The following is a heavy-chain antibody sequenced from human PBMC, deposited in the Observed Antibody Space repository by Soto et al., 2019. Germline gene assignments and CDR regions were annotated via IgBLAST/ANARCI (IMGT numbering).Heavy chain of an antibody. Sequence: PSETLSLTCAVSGYSISSGYYWGCIRQPPGKGLEWIGSIYHSGSTYYNPSLKSRVTISVDTSKNQFSLKLSSVTAADTAVYYCATDAPQNYDYVWGSYRRYFDYWGQGTLVTSPQ. V-gene: IGHV4-38-2*02. CDR3: ATDAPQNYDYVWGSYRRYFDY. CDR2: IYHSGST. D-gene: IGHD3-16*02. CDR1: GYSISSGYY. J-gene: IGHJ4*02.